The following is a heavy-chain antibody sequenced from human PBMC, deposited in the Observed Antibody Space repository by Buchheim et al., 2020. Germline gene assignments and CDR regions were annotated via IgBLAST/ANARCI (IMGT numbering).Heavy chain of an antibody. CDR2: IIPIFGTA. Sequence: QVQLVQSGAEVKKPGSSVKVSCKASGGTFSSYAISWVRQAPGQGLEWMGGIIPIFGTANYAQKFQGRVTITADESTSTAYMELSSLRSEDTAVYYCARGIKFLEWLSPWDYYYGMDVWGQGTT. D-gene: IGHD3-3*01. V-gene: IGHV1-69*01. J-gene: IGHJ6*02. CDR1: GGTFSSYA. CDR3: ARGIKFLEWLSPWDYYYGMDV.